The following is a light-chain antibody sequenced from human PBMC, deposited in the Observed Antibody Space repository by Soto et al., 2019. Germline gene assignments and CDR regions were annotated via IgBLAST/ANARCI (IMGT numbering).Light chain of an antibody. CDR2: IDD. V-gene: IGLV1-44*01. CDR3: ATWDDSLNAAV. Sequence: QSVLTQPPSLSETPGQRVTISCSGSTSNIAGNTVHWYQHLPETAPKLLIYIDDQRPSGVPDRFSGSKSGTSASLAISGLQSEDEADYYCATWDDSLNAAVFGGGTKLTVL. CDR1: TSNIAGNT. J-gene: IGLJ7*01.